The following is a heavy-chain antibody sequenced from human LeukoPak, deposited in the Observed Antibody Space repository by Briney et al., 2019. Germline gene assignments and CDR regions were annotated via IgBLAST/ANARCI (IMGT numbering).Heavy chain of an antibody. Sequence: PGGSLTLSCAASGFTFSGSAMHWVRQASGKGLEWVGRIRSKANSYATAYAASVKGRFTISRDDSKNTAYLQMNSLKTEDTAVYYCTSLSSSKGAYYYYMDVWGKGTTVTVSS. D-gene: IGHD2-2*01. J-gene: IGHJ6*03. CDR1: GFTFSGSA. CDR2: IRSKANSYAT. CDR3: TSLSSSKGAYYYYMDV. V-gene: IGHV3-73*01.